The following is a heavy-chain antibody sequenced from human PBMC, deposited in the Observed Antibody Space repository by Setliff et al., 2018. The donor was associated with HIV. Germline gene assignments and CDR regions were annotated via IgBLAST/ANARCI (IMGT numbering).Heavy chain of an antibody. CDR2: IKKDGREK. Sequence: RLSCGASGFIFSDSWMDWVRQAPGKGLEWVATIKKDGREKYYVDSVKGRFTISRDNARTSLYLEMSSLRVEDTAVYFCASMWKVGAWGRGTLVTVSS. V-gene: IGHV3-7*03. CDR3: ASMWKVGA. D-gene: IGHD1-26*01. J-gene: IGHJ5*02. CDR1: GFIFSDSW.